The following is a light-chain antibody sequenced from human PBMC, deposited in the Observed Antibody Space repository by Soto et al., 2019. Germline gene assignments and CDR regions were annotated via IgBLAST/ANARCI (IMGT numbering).Light chain of an antibody. CDR3: QQRSNWRGS. V-gene: IGKV3-11*01. J-gene: IGKJ4*01. CDR2: DAS. CDR1: QSINKY. Sequence: EIVLTQSPATLSFSPGERATLSCRASQSINKYIAWYQQKPGQAPRLLIYDASNRATGIPARFSGSGSGTDFTLTITSLEPVDFAVYYCQQRSNWRGSFGGGTKVEI.